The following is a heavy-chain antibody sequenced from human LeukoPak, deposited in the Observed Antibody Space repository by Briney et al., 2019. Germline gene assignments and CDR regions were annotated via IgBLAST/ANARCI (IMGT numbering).Heavy chain of an antibody. V-gene: IGHV4-59*01. Sequence: PSETLSLTCTVSGGSISSYHWSWIRQPPGKGLEWIGYIYYSGSTNYNPSLKSRVTISVDTSKNQFSLKLSSVTAADTAVYYCARASILEWLLYRRGGYYFDYWGQGTLVTVSS. CDR2: IYYSGST. J-gene: IGHJ4*02. CDR1: GGSISSYH. D-gene: IGHD3-3*01. CDR3: ARASILEWLLYRRGGYYFDY.